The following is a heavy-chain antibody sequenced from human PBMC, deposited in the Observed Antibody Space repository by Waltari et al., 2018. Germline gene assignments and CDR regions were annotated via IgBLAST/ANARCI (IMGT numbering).Heavy chain of an antibody. Sequence: QVQLQESGPGLVKPSQTLSLTCTVSGGSIRSGSYQWGWIRQPAGKGLEWIGYIYTSGSTNYNPSLKSRVTISVDTSKNQFSLKLSSVTAADTAVYYCARGVYGAPNFDYWGQGTLVTVSS. V-gene: IGHV4-61*02. CDR1: GGSIRSGSYQ. CDR2: IYTSGST. CDR3: ARGVYGAPNFDY. D-gene: IGHD4-17*01. J-gene: IGHJ4*02.